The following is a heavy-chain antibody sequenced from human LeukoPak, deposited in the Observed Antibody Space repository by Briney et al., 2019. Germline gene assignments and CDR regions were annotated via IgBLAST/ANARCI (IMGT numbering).Heavy chain of an antibody. Sequence: GGSLRLSCEASGFTFSAYAMTWVRQAPGKGLEWVSSIGSDNKPHYSESVKGRFAISRDNSKSTLFLQPNSLRAADTALYYCARELHYYVAMDVWGQGTTVTVSS. CDR2: IGSDNKP. J-gene: IGHJ6*02. CDR3: ARELHYYVAMDV. CDR1: GFTFSAYA. D-gene: IGHD3-10*02. V-gene: IGHV3-23*01.